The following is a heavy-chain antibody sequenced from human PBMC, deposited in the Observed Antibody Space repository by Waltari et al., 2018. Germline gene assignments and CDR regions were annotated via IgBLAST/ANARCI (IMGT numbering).Heavy chain of an antibody. V-gene: IGHV1-2*06. Sequence: GQSGAEVKKPGASVKVSCRASGYTLAAYYMHWVRQAPGQGLEWMGRLNPNTGVTTYTQKYLGRVTMTRDTSISTVYMELSSLRSDDTAIYYCAKEQGAGHWNFNYWGQGTLVTVSS. CDR2: LNPNTGVT. D-gene: IGHD1-7*01. CDR3: AKEQGAGHWNFNY. J-gene: IGHJ4*02. CDR1: GYTLAAYY.